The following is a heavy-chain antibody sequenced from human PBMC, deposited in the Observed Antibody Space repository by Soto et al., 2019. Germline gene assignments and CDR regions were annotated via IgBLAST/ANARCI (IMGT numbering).Heavy chain of an antibody. CDR3: ARGLGWFDP. CDR1: GGNLSSYD. D-gene: IGHD3-16*01. V-gene: IGHV4-59*01. Sequence: SVTQSPPCPVAGGNLSSYDLSWIRRPPGKGLEWIGYIYYSGSTNYNPSLKSRVTISVDTSKNQFSLKLSSVTSADTAVYYCARGLGWFDPWGQGTWSPSPQ. CDR2: IYYSGST. J-gene: IGHJ5*02.